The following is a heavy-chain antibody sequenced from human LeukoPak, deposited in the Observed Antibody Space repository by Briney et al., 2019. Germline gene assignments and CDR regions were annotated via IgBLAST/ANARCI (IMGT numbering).Heavy chain of an antibody. CDR3: ARRNTAMVAGLDY. D-gene: IGHD5-18*01. CDR2: MNPNRGNT. V-gene: IGHV1-8*01. J-gene: IGHJ4*02. CDR1: GYTFTTYD. Sequence: ASVKVSCKASGYTFTTYDINWVRQGTGQGLEWVGWMNPNRGNTAYAQKFQGRVTMTRNTSISTPFMELSGLRSEDTRVYFCARRNTAMVAGLDYWGQGSLVTVSS.